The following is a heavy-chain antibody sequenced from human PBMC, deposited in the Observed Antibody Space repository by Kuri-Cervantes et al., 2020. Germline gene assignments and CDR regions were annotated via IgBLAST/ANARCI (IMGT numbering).Heavy chain of an antibody. CDR3: AKAGGSTYYSSLGNWFDP. V-gene: IGHV3-11*01. J-gene: IGHJ5*02. CDR2: ISSSGSTI. CDR1: GFTFSDYY. Sequence: GESLKISCAASGFTFSDYYMSWIRQAPGKGLEWVSYISSSGSTIYYADSVKGRFTISRDNAKNSLYLQMNSLRAEDTALYYCAKAGGSTYYSSLGNWFDPWGQGTLVTVSS. D-gene: IGHD6-13*01.